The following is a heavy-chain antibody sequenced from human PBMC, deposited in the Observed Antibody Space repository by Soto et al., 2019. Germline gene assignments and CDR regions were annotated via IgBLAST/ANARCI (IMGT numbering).Heavy chain of an antibody. CDR2: IYYSGST. CDR1: GGSISSGGYY. D-gene: IGHD3-10*01. Sequence: QVQLQESGPGLVTPSQTLSLPCTVSGGSISSGGYYWSWIRQHPGKGLEWIGYIYYSGSTYYNPFLKRRGTISVDPAKNQFSLKLSSVPAADTGVYYCARSVTPWGQGTLVTVSS. V-gene: IGHV4-31*03. CDR3: ARSVTP. J-gene: IGHJ5*02.